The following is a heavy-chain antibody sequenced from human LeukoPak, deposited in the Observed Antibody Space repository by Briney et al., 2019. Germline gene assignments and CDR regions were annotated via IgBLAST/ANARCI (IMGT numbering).Heavy chain of an antibody. CDR1: GFTISTYA. CDR3: AKEFIAGDGHVDCDS. Sequence: GGSLRRSCAASGFTISTYAMTWVRQAPGKGLEWVSSITSSGATTYYADSVKGRFTISRDISKNTLYLQMNSLTAEDSAVYYCAKEFIAGDGHVDCDSWGQGTLVTVSS. V-gene: IGHV3-23*01. D-gene: IGHD5-24*01. J-gene: IGHJ4*02. CDR2: ITSSGATT.